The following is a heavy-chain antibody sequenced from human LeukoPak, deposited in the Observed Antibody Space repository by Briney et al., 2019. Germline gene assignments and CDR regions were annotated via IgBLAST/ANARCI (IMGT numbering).Heavy chain of an antibody. CDR2: IWPGDSDT. CDR3: ARPRQGDWFEP. D-gene: IGHD3-16*01. V-gene: IGHV5-51*01. J-gene: IGHJ5*02. CDR1: GYTFTTYW. Sequence: GESLKISCQASGYTFTTYWIGWVRPMPGKGLEWMGVIWPGDSDTRYSPSFQGQVTISVDKSITTAYLQWSSLKASDSAMYYCARPRQGDWFEPWGQGTLVTVSS.